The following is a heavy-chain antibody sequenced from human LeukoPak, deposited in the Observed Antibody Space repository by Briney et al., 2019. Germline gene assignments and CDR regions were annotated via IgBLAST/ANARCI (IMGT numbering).Heavy chain of an antibody. CDR3: ARVAYRLLPHYGFDY. Sequence: SETLSLTRTVSGGSISSGGYYWSWIRQPPGKGLEWIGYIYHSGSTYYNPSLKSRVTISVDRSKNQFSLKLSSVTAADTAVYYCARVAYRLLPHYGFDYWGQGTLVTVSS. V-gene: IGHV4-30-2*01. D-gene: IGHD2-2*01. J-gene: IGHJ4*02. CDR1: GGSISSGGYY. CDR2: IYHSGST.